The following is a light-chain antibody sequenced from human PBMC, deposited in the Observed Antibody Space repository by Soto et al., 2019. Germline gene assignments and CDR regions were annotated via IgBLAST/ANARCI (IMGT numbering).Light chain of an antibody. CDR3: QQYNTYSRT. CDR1: QSISTC. V-gene: IGKV1-5*03. Sequence: DIQMTKSPSTLSASVGERATLSCGASQSISTCLAWYQQRPGKAPKLLIYRASSFEGGIPTSFSGSGSGTEFTLTISRLQPDDFATYYCQQYNTYSRTFGQGTKVEIK. CDR2: RAS. J-gene: IGKJ1*01.